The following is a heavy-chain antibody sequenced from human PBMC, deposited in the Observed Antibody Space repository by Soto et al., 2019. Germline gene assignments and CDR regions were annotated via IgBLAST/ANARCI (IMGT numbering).Heavy chain of an antibody. CDR1: GFTVSSNY. J-gene: IGHJ6*02. CDR2: IYSGGST. V-gene: IGHV3-53*01. CDR3: ASGGHYDILTGEFHLSYYYYGMDV. D-gene: IGHD3-9*01. Sequence: GGSLRLSCAASGFTVSSNYMSWVRQAPGKGLEWVSVIYSGGSTYYADSVKGRFTISRDNSKNTLYLQMNSLRAEDTAVYYCASGGHYDILTGEFHLSYYYYGMDVWGQGTTVTVSS.